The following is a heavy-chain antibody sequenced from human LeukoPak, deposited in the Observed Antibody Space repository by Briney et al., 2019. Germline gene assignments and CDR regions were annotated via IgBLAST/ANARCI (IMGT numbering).Heavy chain of an antibody. J-gene: IGHJ4*02. CDR1: GXTFSNYW. CDR3: AREGRGYSYAFEY. V-gene: IGHV3-74*01. Sequence: GGSLRLSCAASGXTFSNYWMHWVRQAPGKGLEWVSRINSDGSSTTYADSVKGRFTISRDNGQNTLYLQMNSLRAEDTAVYYCAREGRGYSYAFEYWGQGTLVTVSS. CDR2: INSDGSST. D-gene: IGHD5-18*01.